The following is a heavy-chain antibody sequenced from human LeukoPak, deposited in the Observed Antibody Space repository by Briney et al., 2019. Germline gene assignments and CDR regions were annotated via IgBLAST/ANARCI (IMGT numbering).Heavy chain of an antibody. D-gene: IGHD4-17*01. Sequence: SVKGSCKASGDTFKDYAVSWVRQAPGQGLEWMGGILTVFGTTNYEQKFQGRVTITTDESSSTAYMELSSLTSDDTAVYYCVRSRSVTYGFDYWGQGTLVIVSS. CDR3: VRSRSVTYGFDY. CDR1: GDTFKDYA. J-gene: IGHJ4*02. V-gene: IGHV1-69*05. CDR2: ILTVFGTT.